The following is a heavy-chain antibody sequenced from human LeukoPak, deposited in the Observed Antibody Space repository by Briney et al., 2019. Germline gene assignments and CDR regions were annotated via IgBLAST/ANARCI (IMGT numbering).Heavy chain of an antibody. CDR3: ARGPSYYGSGTYVAGYMDV. Sequence: ASVKVSCKASGYTFTSYGISWVRQAPGQGLEWMGWISAYNGNTNYAQKLQGRVTMTTDTSTSTAYMELRSLRSDDTAVYYCARGPSYYGSGTYVAGYMDVWGKGTTVTVSS. CDR1: GYTFTSYG. V-gene: IGHV1-18*01. D-gene: IGHD3-10*01. J-gene: IGHJ6*03. CDR2: ISAYNGNT.